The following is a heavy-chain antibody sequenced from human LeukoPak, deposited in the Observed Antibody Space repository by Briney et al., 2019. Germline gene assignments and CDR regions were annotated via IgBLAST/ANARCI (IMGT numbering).Heavy chain of an antibody. D-gene: IGHD2-21*02. CDR3: ARDLASCAGDCYSDGFDY. V-gene: IGHV4-38-2*02. Sequence: SETLSLTCTVSGYSISSGCYWGWIRQSPGKGLEWIGSIYHGGSTYYNPSLRSRVIVSVDTSKNHFSLKMSSVTAADTAVYYCARDLASCAGDCYSDGFDYWGQGALVTVSS. CDR1: GYSISSGCY. J-gene: IGHJ4*02. CDR2: IYHGGST.